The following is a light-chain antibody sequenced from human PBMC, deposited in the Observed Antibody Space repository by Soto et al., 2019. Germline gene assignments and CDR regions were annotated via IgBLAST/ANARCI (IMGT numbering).Light chain of an antibody. CDR3: PQYNTYWT. V-gene: IGKV1-5*03. CDR1: QGISTC. CDR2: KAS. Sequence: DIQMTQSPSSVYASVGGRGTRTCRASQGISTCLGWYQQKPGKAPKFLIYKASSLASGLPSRFSGSGSGTEFTLTISSLQPDDFATYYCPQYNTYWTFGPGTQVDIK. J-gene: IGKJ1*01.